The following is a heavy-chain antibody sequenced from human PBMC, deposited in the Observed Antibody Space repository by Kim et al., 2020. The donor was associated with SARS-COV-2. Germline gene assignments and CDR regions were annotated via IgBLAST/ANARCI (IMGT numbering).Heavy chain of an antibody. V-gene: IGHV3-7*03. D-gene: IGHD6-13*01. CDR1: GFIFTSSNYW. CDR3: ASQASINWAQYYFDY. CDR2: IKQDGSDK. J-gene: IGHJ4*02. Sequence: GGSLRLSCAASGFIFTSSNYWMSWVRQAPGKGLEWVANIKQDGSDKYYVDSVKGRFTISRDNAKNSLYLQMNSLRAEDTAVYYCASQASINWAQYYFDYWGQGTLVTVSS.